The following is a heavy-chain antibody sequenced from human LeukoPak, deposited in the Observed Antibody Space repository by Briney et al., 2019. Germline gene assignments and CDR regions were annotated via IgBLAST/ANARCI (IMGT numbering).Heavy chain of an antibody. V-gene: IGHV3-7*01. CDR2: IKQDGSEK. J-gene: IGHJ4*02. CDR3: ARGRWSGSGLYADY. D-gene: IGHD6-19*01. Sequence: GGSLRLSCAASGFTFSSYWMSWVRQAPGKGLEGVANIKQDGSEKYYVDSVKGRFTTSRDNAKNSLYLQMNRLRAEDTAVYYGARGRWSGSGLYADYWGQGTLVTVPS. CDR1: GFTFSSYW.